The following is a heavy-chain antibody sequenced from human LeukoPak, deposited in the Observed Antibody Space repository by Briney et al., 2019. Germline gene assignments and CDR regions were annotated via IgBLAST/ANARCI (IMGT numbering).Heavy chain of an antibody. CDR2: INPNSGGT. J-gene: IGHJ3*02. Sequence: ASVKVSCKASGYTFTGYYMHWVRQAPGQGLEWMGWINPNSGGTNYAQKFQGWVTMTRDTSISTAYMELSRLRSDDTAAYYCARTDSSEKNAFDIWGQGTMVTVSS. CDR3: ARTDSSEKNAFDI. D-gene: IGHD3-22*01. V-gene: IGHV1-2*04. CDR1: GYTFTGYY.